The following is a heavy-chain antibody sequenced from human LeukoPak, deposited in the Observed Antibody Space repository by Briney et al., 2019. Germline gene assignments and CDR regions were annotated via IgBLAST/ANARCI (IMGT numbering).Heavy chain of an antibody. Sequence: GASVKVSCKASGYTFIGYYMHWVRQAPGPGLEWMGWINPNSGGTDYEQKFQGRVTMTRDTSISTAYMELSRLRSDDTAVYYCVRDRYYGSGSFYQMDVWGQGTTVTVSS. CDR1: GYTFIGYY. CDR3: VRDRYYGSGSFYQMDV. CDR2: INPNSGGT. V-gene: IGHV1-2*02. J-gene: IGHJ6*02. D-gene: IGHD3-10*01.